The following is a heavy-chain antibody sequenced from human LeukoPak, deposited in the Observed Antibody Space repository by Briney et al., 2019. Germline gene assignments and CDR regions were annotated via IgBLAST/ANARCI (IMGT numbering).Heavy chain of an antibody. J-gene: IGHJ1*01. Sequence: GASVKVSCKASGYTFTTCGLSWVRQAPGQGLEWMGWISAYNAKTNYAQKFQGRVTMTTDTSTSTAYMEVRSLRSDDTAVYYCARDRTAYGDYVGVSQHWGQGTLVSVSS. CDR1: GYTFTTCG. CDR3: ARDRTAYGDYVGVSQH. CDR2: ISAYNAKT. D-gene: IGHD4-17*01. V-gene: IGHV1-18*01.